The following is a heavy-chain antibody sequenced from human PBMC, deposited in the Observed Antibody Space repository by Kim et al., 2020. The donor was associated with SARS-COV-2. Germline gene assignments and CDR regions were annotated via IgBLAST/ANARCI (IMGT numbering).Heavy chain of an antibody. V-gene: IGHV3-23*01. J-gene: IGHJ6*02. CDR1: GFTFSSYA. D-gene: IGHD3-3*01. CDR3: AKVVVMDDYNYYYDGMDV. Sequence: GGSLRLSCAASGFTFSSYAMSWVRQAPGKGLEWVSVISGGGVNKFYADSVRGRFTISRDNPKNTLYLQMNSLRDEDTALYYCAKVVVMDDYNYYYDGMDVWGQGTAVTVSS. CDR2: ISGGGVNK.